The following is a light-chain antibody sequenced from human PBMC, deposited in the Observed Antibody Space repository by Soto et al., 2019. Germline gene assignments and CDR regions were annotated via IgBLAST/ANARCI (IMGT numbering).Light chain of an antibody. CDR2: AAS. V-gene: IGKV1-9*01. J-gene: IGKJ1*01. CDR3: QQLNSYPRT. CDR1: QGISTY. Sequence: DIQLTQSPSFLSASVEDRVTITCRASQGISTYLALYQQKPGKAPKLLIYAASTLQSGVPSRFSGSGSGTEFTLTISSLQPEDFATYYCQQLNSYPRTFGQGTKVEIK.